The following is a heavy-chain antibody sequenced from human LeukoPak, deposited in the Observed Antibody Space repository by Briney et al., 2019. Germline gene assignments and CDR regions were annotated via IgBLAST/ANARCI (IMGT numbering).Heavy chain of an antibody. CDR3: ARDQTYYDYVWGSYRGSDMAFDI. Sequence: GASVKVACQASGYTFTRYGISWVRQAPGQRLEGMGGSSAVRGKPNYVQRLQGRVTMTTDTSTSTFYMELSSLRSDDTAVYYCARDQTYYDYVWGSYRGSDMAFDIWGQGTMVTVSS. CDR2: SSAVRGKP. D-gene: IGHD3-16*02. V-gene: IGHV1-18*04. J-gene: IGHJ3*02. CDR1: GYTFTRYG.